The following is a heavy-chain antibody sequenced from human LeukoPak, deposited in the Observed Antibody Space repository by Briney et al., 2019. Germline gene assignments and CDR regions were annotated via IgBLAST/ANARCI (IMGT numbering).Heavy chain of an antibody. CDR3: ARAQLLLVEGGYYYYGMDV. D-gene: IGHD2-15*01. J-gene: IGHJ6*02. CDR1: GGTFSSYA. V-gene: IGHV1-69*01. Sequence: ASVKVSCKASGGTFSSYAISWVRQAPGQGLEWMGGIIPIFGTANYAQKFQGRVTITADESTSTAYMELSSLRSEDTAVYYCARAQLLLVEGGYYYYGMDVWGQGTTVTVSS. CDR2: IIPIFGTA.